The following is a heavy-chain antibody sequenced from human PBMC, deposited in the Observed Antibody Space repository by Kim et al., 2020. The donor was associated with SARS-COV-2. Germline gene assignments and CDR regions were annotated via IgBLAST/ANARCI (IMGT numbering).Heavy chain of an antibody. Sequence: SETLSLTCTVSGGSISSSSYYWGWIRQPPGKGLEWIGSIYYSGSTYYNPSLTSRVTISVDTSKNQFSLKLSSVTAADTAVYYCARGGLDYFDYWGQGTLVTVSS. CDR3: ARGGLDYFDY. CDR2: IYYSGST. J-gene: IGHJ4*02. CDR1: GGSISSSSYY. D-gene: IGHD3-16*01. V-gene: IGHV4-39*01.